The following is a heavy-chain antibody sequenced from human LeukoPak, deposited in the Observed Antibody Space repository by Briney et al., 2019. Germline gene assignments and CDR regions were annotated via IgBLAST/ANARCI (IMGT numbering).Heavy chain of an antibody. D-gene: IGHD6-6*01. CDR1: GDSVSSNSAT. CDR2: TYYRSKWYN. Sequence: SQTLSHTCAISGDSVSSNSATWNWIRQSPSRGLEWLGRTYYRSKWYNDYAVSVKSRISINPDTSKNQFSLQLNSVIPEDTAVYYCVRRSSSSAAFDIWGQGTLVTVSS. CDR3: VRRSSSSAAFDI. J-gene: IGHJ3*02. V-gene: IGHV6-1*01.